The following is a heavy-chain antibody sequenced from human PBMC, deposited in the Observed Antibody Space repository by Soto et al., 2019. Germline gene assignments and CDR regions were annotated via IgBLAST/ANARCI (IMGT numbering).Heavy chain of an antibody. V-gene: IGHV4-31*03. J-gene: IGHJ6*02. D-gene: IGHD3-9*01. CDR2: IYYSGST. Sequence: SETLSLTCTVSGGSISSGGYYWSWIRQHPGKGLEWIGYIYYSGSTYYNPSLKSRVTISVDTSKNQFSLKLSSVTAADTAVYYCARAAWLRYFDWLHSGMDFWGQGTTVTVFS. CDR3: ARAAWLRYFDWLHSGMDF. CDR1: GGSISSGGYY.